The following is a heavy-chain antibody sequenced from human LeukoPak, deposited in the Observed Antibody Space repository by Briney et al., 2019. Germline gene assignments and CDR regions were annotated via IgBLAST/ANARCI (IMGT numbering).Heavy chain of an antibody. D-gene: IGHD6-13*01. CDR2: ISYDGSNK. Sequence: GGSLRLSCAASGFTFSSYAMHWVRQAPGKGLEWVAVISYDGSNKYYADSVKGRFTISRDNSKSTLYLQMNSLRAEDTAVFYCARDRQQLFNFDYWGQGTLVTVSS. J-gene: IGHJ4*01. CDR3: ARDRQQLFNFDY. V-gene: IGHV3-30*04. CDR1: GFTFSSYA.